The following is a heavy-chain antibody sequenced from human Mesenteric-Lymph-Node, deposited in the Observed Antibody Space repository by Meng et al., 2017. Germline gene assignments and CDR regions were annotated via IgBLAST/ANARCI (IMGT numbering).Heavy chain of an antibody. CDR1: GGSINNYY. V-gene: IGHV4-59*01. Sequence: SETLSLTCAVSGGSINNYYWSWIRQPPGKGLEWIGSIYYSESTTYNPSHKTRVTISVDTSKIQFSLRLSSVTAADTAVYYCARVRGYFDSWGQGTLVTVSS. D-gene: IGHD3-10*01. CDR2: IYYSEST. CDR3: ARVRGYFDS. J-gene: IGHJ4*02.